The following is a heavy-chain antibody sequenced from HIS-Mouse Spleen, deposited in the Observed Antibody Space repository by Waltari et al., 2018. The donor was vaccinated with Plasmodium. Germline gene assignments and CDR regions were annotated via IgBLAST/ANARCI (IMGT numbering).Heavy chain of an antibody. D-gene: IGHD1-26*01. J-gene: IGHJ4*02. V-gene: IGHV3-30*18. Sequence: QVQLVESGGGVVQPGRSLRLSCAASGFTFSSYGMNWVRPAPGKELEWVAFISYDGSNKYYADSVKGRFTIARDNSKNTLYLQMNSLRAEDTAVYYCAKDRWAYFDYWGQGTLVTVSS. CDR2: ISYDGSNK. CDR1: GFTFSSYG. CDR3: AKDRWAYFDY.